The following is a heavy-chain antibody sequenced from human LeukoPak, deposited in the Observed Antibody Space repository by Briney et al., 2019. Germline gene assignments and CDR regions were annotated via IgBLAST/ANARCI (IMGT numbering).Heavy chain of an antibody. CDR2: IYWDDDK. CDR3: AHRRSSSWYNY. V-gene: IGHV2-5*08. J-gene: IGHJ4*02. CDR1: GGSIRSYYW. D-gene: IGHD6-13*01. Sequence: TLSLTCTVSGGSIRSYYWSWIRQPPGKALEWLALIYWDDDKRYSPSLKSRLTITKDTSKNQVVLTMTNMDPVDTATYYCAHRRSSSWYNYWGQGTLVTVSS.